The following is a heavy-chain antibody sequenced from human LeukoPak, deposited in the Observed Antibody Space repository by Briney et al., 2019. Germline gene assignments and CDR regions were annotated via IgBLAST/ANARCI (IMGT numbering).Heavy chain of an antibody. J-gene: IGHJ4*02. CDR2: IYPGDSDT. V-gene: IGHV5-51*01. CDR1: GYSFTSYW. Sequence: GESLKISCKGSGYSFTSYWIGWVRQMPGKGLEWMGIIYPGDSDTRYSPSFLGQVTISADKSISTAYLQWSSLKASDTAMFYCARSPKNVAYNSGLDYFDFWGQGTLVTVSS. CDR3: ARSPKNVAYNSGLDYFDF. D-gene: IGHD5-12*01.